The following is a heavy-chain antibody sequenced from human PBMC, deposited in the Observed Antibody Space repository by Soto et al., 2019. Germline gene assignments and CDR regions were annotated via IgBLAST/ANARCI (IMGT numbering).Heavy chain of an antibody. CDR2: ISYDGSNK. J-gene: IGHJ4*02. D-gene: IGHD5-12*01. CDR3: AREGRWLHLEGISDY. CDR1: GFTFSSYA. V-gene: IGHV3-30-3*01. Sequence: QVQLVESGGGVVQPGRSLRLSCAASGFTFSSYAMHWVRQAPGKGLEWVAVISYDGSNKYYADSVKGRFTISRDNSKNTLYLQMNSLRAEDTAVYYCAREGRWLHLEGISDYWGQGTLVTFSS.